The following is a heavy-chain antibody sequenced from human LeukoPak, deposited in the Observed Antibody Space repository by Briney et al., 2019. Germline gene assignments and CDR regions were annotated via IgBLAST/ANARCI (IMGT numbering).Heavy chain of an antibody. J-gene: IGHJ4*02. Sequence: GESLKISCKGSGYSFTTYWIGWVRQMPGKGLEWMGIIYPGASDTTYSPSFQGQVTISVDKSISTAYLQWSSLKASDTAMYYCARQGGRWSYYFDYWGQGTLVTVSS. CDR3: ARQGGRWSYYFDY. CDR2: IYPGASDT. V-gene: IGHV5-51*01. CDR1: GYSFTTYW. D-gene: IGHD4-23*01.